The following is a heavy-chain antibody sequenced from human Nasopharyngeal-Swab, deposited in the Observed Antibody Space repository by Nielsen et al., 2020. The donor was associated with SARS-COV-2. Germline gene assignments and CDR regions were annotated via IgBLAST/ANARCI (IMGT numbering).Heavy chain of an antibody. CDR2: VGHDGNNK. CDR3: ASSLPGSYEAYFEH. CDR1: GFTFSTYA. D-gene: IGHD1-26*01. J-gene: IGHJ4*02. V-gene: IGHV3-30*14. Sequence: GESLKISCAASGFTFSTYAMHWVRQAPGKGLEWVAVVGHDGNNKIYADSVKGRFTISRDNSKNTLFLQMDSLTTDDTAVYYCASSLPGSYEAYFEHWGQGSWSPSP.